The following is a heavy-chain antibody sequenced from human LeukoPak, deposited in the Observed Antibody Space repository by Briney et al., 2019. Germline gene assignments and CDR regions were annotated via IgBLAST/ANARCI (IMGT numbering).Heavy chain of an antibody. Sequence: PSETLSLTCAVSGGSISSSNWWSWVRQPPGKGLECIGEIYHSGSTNYNPSLKSRVTISVDKSKNQFSLKLSSVTAADTAVYYCAKFLVGATLFDYWGQGTLVTVSS. CDR1: GGSISSSNW. J-gene: IGHJ4*02. V-gene: IGHV4-4*02. D-gene: IGHD1-26*01. CDR3: AKFLVGATLFDY. CDR2: IYHSGST.